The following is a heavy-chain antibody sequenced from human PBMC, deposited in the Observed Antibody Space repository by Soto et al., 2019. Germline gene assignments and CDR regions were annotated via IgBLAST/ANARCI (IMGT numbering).Heavy chain of an antibody. J-gene: IGHJ6*03. CDR2: INPSGGST. CDR3: AGCSGAFHYYYYYYMDV. Sequence: ASVKVSCKASGYTFTSYYMHWVRQAPGQGLEWMGIINPSGGSTSYAQKFQGRVTMTRDTSTSTVYMELSSLRSEDTAVYYCAGCSGAFHYYYYYYMDVWGKGTTVTVSS. V-gene: IGHV1-46*03. CDR1: GYTFTSYY. D-gene: IGHD2-15*01.